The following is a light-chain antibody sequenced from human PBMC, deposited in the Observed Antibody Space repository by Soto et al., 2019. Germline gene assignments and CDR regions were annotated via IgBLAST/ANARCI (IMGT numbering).Light chain of an antibody. CDR3: MQALQTPA. V-gene: IGKV2-28*01. J-gene: IGKJ1*01. Sequence: DIVMTQSPLSLPVTPGEPASISCRSSQSLLHSNGYNYLDWYLQKPGQSPQLLIYLGSNRASGVPDRFSGSGSGTDFTLKISRVEAEDVGVYYCMQALQTPAFGQGIKVEIK. CDR2: LGS. CDR1: QSLLHSNGYNY.